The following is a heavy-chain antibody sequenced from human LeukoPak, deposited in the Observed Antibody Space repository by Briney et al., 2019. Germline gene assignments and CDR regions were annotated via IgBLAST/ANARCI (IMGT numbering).Heavy chain of an antibody. CDR1: GFTFSSYA. J-gene: IGHJ4*02. D-gene: IGHD3-3*02. V-gene: IGHV3-23*01. CDR3: AKAGPFLEWLFPFDY. CDR2: ISGSGGST. Sequence: GGSLRLSCAASGFTFSSYAMSWVRQAPGKGLEWVSAISGSGGSTYYAASVKGRFTISRDNSKNTLYLQMNSLRAEDTAVYYCAKAGPFLEWLFPFDYWGQGTLVTVSS.